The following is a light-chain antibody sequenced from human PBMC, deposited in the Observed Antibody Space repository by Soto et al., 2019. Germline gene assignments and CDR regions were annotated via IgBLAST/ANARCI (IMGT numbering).Light chain of an antibody. V-gene: IGKV3-15*01. J-gene: IGKJ1*01. CDR3: KPENNWMWM. CDR2: GAS. CDR1: QSVSSN. Sequence: EIVMTQCPATLSVSPGERATLSCRASQSVSSNLAWYQQKPGQAPRLLIYGASTRATGIPARFSGSGSGTEFTLTISSLQSEDFAVYYCKPENNWMWMFGEGTMGDIK.